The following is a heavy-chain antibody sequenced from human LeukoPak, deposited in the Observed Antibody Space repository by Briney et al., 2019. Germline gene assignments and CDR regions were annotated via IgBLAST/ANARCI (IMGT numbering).Heavy chain of an antibody. Sequence: QSGGSLRLSCAASGFTFSSYAMHWVRQAPGKGLEWVAVISYDGSNKYYADSVKGRFTISRDNSKNTLYLQMNSLRAEDTAVYYCARDAVSGYYYKEGPVFTYWGQGTLVTVSS. V-gene: IGHV3-30*04. D-gene: IGHD3-22*01. J-gene: IGHJ4*02. CDR2: ISYDGSNK. CDR1: GFTFSSYA. CDR3: ARDAVSGYYYKEGPVFTY.